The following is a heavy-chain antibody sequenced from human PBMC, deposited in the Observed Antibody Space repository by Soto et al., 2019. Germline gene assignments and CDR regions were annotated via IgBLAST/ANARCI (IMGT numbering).Heavy chain of an antibody. V-gene: IGHV1-69*06. CDR2: IIPIFGTA. D-gene: IGHD2-2*01. CDR1: GGTFSSYA. Sequence: QVQLVQSGAEVKKPGSSVKVSCKASGGTFSSYAISWVRQAPGQGLEWMGGIIPIFGTANYAQKFQGRVTITADKSTSIAYMELSSLRSEDTAVYYCARTFDIVLERYHGMDVWGQGTTVTVSS. J-gene: IGHJ6*02. CDR3: ARTFDIVLERYHGMDV.